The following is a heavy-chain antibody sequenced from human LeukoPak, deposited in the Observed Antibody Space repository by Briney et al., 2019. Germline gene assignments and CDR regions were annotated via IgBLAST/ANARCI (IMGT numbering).Heavy chain of an antibody. CDR3: AKGGSQSSGMVVARLNWFDP. D-gene: IGHD6-19*01. J-gene: IGHJ5*02. Sequence: PGGSLRLSCAASGFTFSSYAMSWVRQAPGKGLEWVSGISASGHTTQYADSVKGRFTISRDNFKNTLYVQMNSLRAEDTAVYYCAKGGSQSSGMVVARLNWFDPWGQGTLVTVSS. CDR1: GFTFSSYA. V-gene: IGHV3-23*01. CDR2: ISASGHTT.